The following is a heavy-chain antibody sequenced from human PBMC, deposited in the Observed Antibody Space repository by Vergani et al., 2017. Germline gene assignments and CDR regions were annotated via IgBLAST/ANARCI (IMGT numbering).Heavy chain of an antibody. V-gene: IGHV4-39*01. CDR3: ASGKYYSDSTSHSRGRYFDV. CDR1: GDPIISRSYY. J-gene: IGHJ2*01. D-gene: IGHD3-16*01. Sequence: QMQLQESGPGLVKASETLSLTCTVSGDPIISRSYYWGWIRQPPGKGLEWIGSIYNSGNGDSSSSLKRRVTLSADTSKNQFSLRLTSVTAADTAVYYCASGKYYSDSTSHSRGRYFDVWGRGTLVTVPS. CDR2: IYNSGNG.